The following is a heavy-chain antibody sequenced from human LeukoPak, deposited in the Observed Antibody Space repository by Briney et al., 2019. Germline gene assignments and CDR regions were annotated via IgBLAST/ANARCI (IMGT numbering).Heavy chain of an antibody. D-gene: IGHD6-13*01. J-gene: IGHJ5*02. CDR3: AKDSSSWTPWNWFDP. CDR2: ISSSGSST. Sequence: GGSLRLSCAASGFTFSSYAMSWVRQAPGKGLEWVSAISSSGSSTYYADSVKGRFTISRDNSKNTLYLQMNSLRAEDTAVYYCAKDSSSWTPWNWFDPWGQGTLVTVSS. CDR1: GFTFSSYA. V-gene: IGHV3-23*01.